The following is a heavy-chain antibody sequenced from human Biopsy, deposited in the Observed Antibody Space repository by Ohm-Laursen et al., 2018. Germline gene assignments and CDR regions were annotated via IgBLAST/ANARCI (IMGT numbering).Heavy chain of an antibody. V-gene: IGHV4-59*01. J-gene: IGHJ6*02. CDR1: GGSISSDY. CDR2: IYYSGST. D-gene: IGHD2/OR15-2a*01. CDR3: ARATNSTGWPYYYFYGMDV. Sequence: PSQTLSLTCTVSGGSISSDYWSWIRQTPGKGLEWIGYIYYSGSTNYNPSLKSRVTMSVDTSKNQFSLRLNSVTAADTAVYYCARATNSTGWPYYYFYGMDVWGQGTTVTVSS.